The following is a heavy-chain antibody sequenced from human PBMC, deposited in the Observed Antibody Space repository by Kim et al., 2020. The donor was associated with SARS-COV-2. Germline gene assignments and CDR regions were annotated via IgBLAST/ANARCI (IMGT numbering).Heavy chain of an antibody. Sequence: GGSLRLSCAASGFTFSSYAMHWVRQAPGKGLEWVAVISYDGSNKYYADSVKGRFTISRDNSKNTLYLQMNSLRAEDTAVYYCARELQPDNVLLWFGEIVAVYYGMDVWGQGTTVTFSS. J-gene: IGHJ6*02. CDR1: GFTFSSYA. D-gene: IGHD3-10*01. CDR2: ISYDGSNK. CDR3: ARELQPDNVLLWFGEIVAVYYGMDV. V-gene: IGHV3-30*04.